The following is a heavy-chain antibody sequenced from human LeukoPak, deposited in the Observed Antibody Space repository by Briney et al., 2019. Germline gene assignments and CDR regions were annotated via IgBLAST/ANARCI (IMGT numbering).Heavy chain of an antibody. D-gene: IGHD5-12*01. Sequence: SESLSLTCTVSGGSISSSSYYRGWIRQPPWKGLEWIGSIYYSGSTYYNPSLKSRVTISVDTSKNQFSLKLSSVTAADTAVYYCARHVGNSGYAPFDYWGQGTLVTVSS. V-gene: IGHV4-39*01. CDR1: GGSISSSSYY. CDR2: IYYSGST. CDR3: ARHVGNSGYAPFDY. J-gene: IGHJ4*02.